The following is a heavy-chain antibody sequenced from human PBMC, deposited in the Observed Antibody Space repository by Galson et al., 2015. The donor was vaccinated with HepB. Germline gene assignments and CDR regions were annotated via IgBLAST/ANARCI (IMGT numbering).Heavy chain of an antibody. V-gene: IGHV1-2*02. CDR1: EYTFTGYY. CDR3: ARGGKSAADPFDY. CDR2: INPNSGAT. D-gene: IGHD6-13*01. Sequence: SVKVSCKASEYTFTGYYMHWVRQAPGQGLEWVGWINPNSGATNYAQKFQGRVTMTRDTSITTAYMELSRLISDDTVVYFCARGGKSAADPFDYWGQGTLVTVSS. J-gene: IGHJ4*02.